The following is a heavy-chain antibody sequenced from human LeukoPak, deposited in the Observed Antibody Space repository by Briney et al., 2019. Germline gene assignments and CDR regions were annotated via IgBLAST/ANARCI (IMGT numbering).Heavy chain of an antibody. CDR2: ISWNSGSI. CDR3: AKGYYSSGRDAFDI. Sequence: GGSLRLSCAASGFTFDDYAMHWVRQAPGEGLEWVSGISWNSGSIGYADSVKGRFTISRDNAKNSLYLQMNSLRAEDTALYYCAKGYYSSGRDAFDIWGQGTMVTVSS. J-gene: IGHJ3*02. D-gene: IGHD6-19*01. V-gene: IGHV3-9*01. CDR1: GFTFDDYA.